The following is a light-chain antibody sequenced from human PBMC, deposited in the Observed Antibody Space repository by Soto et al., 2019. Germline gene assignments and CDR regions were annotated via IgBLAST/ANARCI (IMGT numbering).Light chain of an antibody. Sequence: EIVLTQSPGTLSLSPGERATLSCRASQSVRSNSFAWYQQKPGQAPRLLIFGASKRATGIPDRFSGSGSGRDFTLTISSLQPDDFATYYCQQYNSYSRTFGQGTKVDIK. CDR1: QSVRSNS. J-gene: IGKJ1*01. V-gene: IGKV3-20*01. CDR3: QQYNSYSRT. CDR2: GAS.